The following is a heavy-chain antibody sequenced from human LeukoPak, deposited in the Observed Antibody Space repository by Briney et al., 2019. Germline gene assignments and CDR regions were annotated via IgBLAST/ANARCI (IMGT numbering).Heavy chain of an antibody. J-gene: IGHJ4*02. Sequence: SETLSLTCTVSNYSISSNYYWGWVRQHPGKGLEWIGNIYYSETAYYNPSLKSRVTISLDTFQRQFSLKVTSVTAADTAVYYCARVNPFDSTGFYFDNWGQGTLVTVSS. CDR2: IYYSETA. D-gene: IGHD1-14*01. CDR3: ARVNPFDSTGFYFDN. CDR1: NYSISSNYY. V-gene: IGHV4-31*03.